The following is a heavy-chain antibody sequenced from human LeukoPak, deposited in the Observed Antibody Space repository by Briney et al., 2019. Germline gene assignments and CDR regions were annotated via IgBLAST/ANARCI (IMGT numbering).Heavy chain of an antibody. Sequence: PPETLSLTCSVSGDSISSSYWSWIRQPPGKGLEWIGHFFYGGSTSYNPSLEGRVTISVDTSKNQFYLNLNSVSAADTAFYYCARLKNYGGNDHWGQGILVTVSS. V-gene: IGHV4-59*01. CDR2: FFYGGST. CDR3: ARLKNYGGNDH. J-gene: IGHJ5*02. D-gene: IGHD4-23*01. CDR1: GDSISSSY.